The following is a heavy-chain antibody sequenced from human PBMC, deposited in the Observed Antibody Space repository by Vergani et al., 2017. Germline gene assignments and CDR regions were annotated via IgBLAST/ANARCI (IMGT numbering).Heavy chain of an antibody. Sequence: EVQLVQSGAEVKKPGESLTISCQLSWYSLTNSWIGWARQLPGKGLEWRGIIHPADSDTRYSPSFQGQVTISVDKSLSTAYLQRSSLRASDSAMYYCARLYGRVSCGSKYFDYWGQGTLVTVSS. CDR3: ARLYGRVSCGSKYFDY. D-gene: IGHD3-16*01. V-gene: IGHV5-51*01. CDR1: WYSLTNSW. J-gene: IGHJ4*02. CDR2: IHPADSDT.